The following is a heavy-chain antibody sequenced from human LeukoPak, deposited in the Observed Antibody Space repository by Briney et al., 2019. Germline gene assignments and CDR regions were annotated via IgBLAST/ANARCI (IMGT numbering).Heavy chain of an antibody. D-gene: IGHD6-6*01. CDR1: GGTFSSYA. Sequence: ASVKVSCKASGGTFSSYAISWVRQAPGQGLEWMGGIIPIFGTANYAQKFQGRVTITADESTSTAYMELSSLRSDDTAVYYCARGIIQGIAARHTYFDYWGQGTLVTVSS. J-gene: IGHJ4*02. CDR2: IIPIFGTA. CDR3: ARGIIQGIAARHTYFDY. V-gene: IGHV1-69*01.